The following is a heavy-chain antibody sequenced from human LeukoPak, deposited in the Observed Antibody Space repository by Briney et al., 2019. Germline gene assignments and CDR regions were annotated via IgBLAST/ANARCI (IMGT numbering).Heavy chain of an antibody. J-gene: IGHJ5*02. CDR2: IYYSGST. V-gene: IGHV4-59*01. CDR1: GGSISSYY. CDR3: ARGADYYDSSGYKWFDP. D-gene: IGHD3-22*01. Sequence: SETLSLTCTVSGGSISSYYWSWIRQPPGKGLEWIGYIYYSGSTNYNPSLKSRVTISVDTSKNQFSLKLNSVTAADTAIYYCARGADYYDSSGYKWFDPWGQGTLVTVSS.